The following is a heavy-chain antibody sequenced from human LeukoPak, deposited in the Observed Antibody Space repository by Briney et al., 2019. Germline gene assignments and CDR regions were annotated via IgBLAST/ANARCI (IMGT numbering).Heavy chain of an antibody. CDR3: ARDYYDSSGYYEGVY. CDR2: INPNSGGT. D-gene: IGHD3-22*01. Sequence: ASVKVSCKASGYTFTGYYMHWVRQASGQGLEWMGRINPNSGGTNYAQKFQGRVTMTRDTSISTAYMELSRLRSDDTAVYYCARDYYDSSGYYEGVYWGQGTLVTVSS. J-gene: IGHJ4*02. CDR1: GYTFTGYY. V-gene: IGHV1-2*06.